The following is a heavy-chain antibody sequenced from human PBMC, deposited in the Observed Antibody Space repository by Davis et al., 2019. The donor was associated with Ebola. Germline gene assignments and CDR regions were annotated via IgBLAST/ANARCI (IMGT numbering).Heavy chain of an antibody. Sequence: SLKISCATSGLTFDYYAMHWFRQAPGKGLEWVSGITLNSGTTAYADSVKGRFTISRDNAKDSLYLQMNSLRTEDTAFYYCAKDFYGSGSYIDAWGQGTLVAVSS. J-gene: IGHJ5*02. CDR2: ITLNSGTT. CDR1: GLTFDYYA. D-gene: IGHD3-10*01. V-gene: IGHV3-9*01. CDR3: AKDFYGSGSYIDA.